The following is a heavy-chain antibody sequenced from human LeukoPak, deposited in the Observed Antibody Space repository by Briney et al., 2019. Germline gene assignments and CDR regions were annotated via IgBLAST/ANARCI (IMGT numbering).Heavy chain of an antibody. D-gene: IGHD4-11*01. V-gene: IGHV4-34*01. Sequence: SETLSLTCAVYAGSFSSYYWSWIRQPPGKGLEWIGEINHSGNTNYNPSLKSRVTISVDTSKNQFSLKLSSVTAADTAVYYCAGTVTSRLFTVDVWGKGTTVTVSS. CDR2: INHSGNT. CDR1: AGSFSSYY. CDR3: AGTVTSRLFTVDV. J-gene: IGHJ6*04.